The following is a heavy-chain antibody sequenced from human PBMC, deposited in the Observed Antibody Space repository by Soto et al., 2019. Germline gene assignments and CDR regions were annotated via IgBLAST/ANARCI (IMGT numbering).Heavy chain of an antibody. J-gene: IGHJ4*02. CDR3: ARSYSSGWEFDY. CDR2: ISSTGRTI. D-gene: IGHD6-19*01. CDR1: GFSFINYY. V-gene: IGHV3-11*01. Sequence: GSLRLSCGASGFSFINYYMSCILEAPGKGLEWVSYISSTGRTIYYADSVKGRFTVSRDNAQNSLSLKLNSLRVEDTAVYYCARSYSSGWEFDYWGQGTQVTVSS.